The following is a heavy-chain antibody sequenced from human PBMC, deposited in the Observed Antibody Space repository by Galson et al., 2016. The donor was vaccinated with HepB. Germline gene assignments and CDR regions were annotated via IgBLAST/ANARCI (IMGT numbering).Heavy chain of an antibody. D-gene: IGHD1-26*01. CDR1: GLTFSSYA. Sequence: SLRLSCAAAGLTFSSYAMSWVRQAPGKGLEWVSALSGSGGSTYYADSVKGRFTISRDNSKSTLYLQMNSLRAEDTAVYYCAKSSSGATPRPNFDYWGQGTLVTVSS. CDR2: LSGSGGST. V-gene: IGHV3-23*01. J-gene: IGHJ4*02. CDR3: AKSSSGATPRPNFDY.